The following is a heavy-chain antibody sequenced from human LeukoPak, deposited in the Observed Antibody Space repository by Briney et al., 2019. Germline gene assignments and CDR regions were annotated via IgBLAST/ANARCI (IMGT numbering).Heavy chain of an antibody. CDR3: ARTMIVVVPPDY. D-gene: IGHD3-22*01. CDR2: TNPNSGGT. V-gene: IGHV1-2*02. J-gene: IGHJ4*02. CDR1: GYTFTGYY. Sequence: ASVKVSCKASGYTFTGYYMHWVRQAPGQGLEWMGWTNPNSGGTNYAQKFQGRVTMTRDTSISTAYMELSRLRSDDTAVYYCARTMIVVVPPDYWGQGTLVTVSS.